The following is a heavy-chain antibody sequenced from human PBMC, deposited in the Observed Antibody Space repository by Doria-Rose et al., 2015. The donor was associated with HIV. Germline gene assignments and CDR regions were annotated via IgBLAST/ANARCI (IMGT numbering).Heavy chain of an antibody. Sequence: QVQLQQWGAGLVKPSETLSLTCAVFGGSFSGYYWSWIRQLPGKGLEWSGEINHSRCTNYSTSLKSRVTISLDTSKNLFSLKLSSVTAADTAVYYCARGLLRGGWNDVDYYYGMDVWGQGTTVTVSS. V-gene: IGHV4-34*01. D-gene: IGHD1-1*01. CDR1: GGSFSGYY. CDR3: ARGLLRGGWNDVDYYYGMDV. J-gene: IGHJ6*02. CDR2: INHSRCT.